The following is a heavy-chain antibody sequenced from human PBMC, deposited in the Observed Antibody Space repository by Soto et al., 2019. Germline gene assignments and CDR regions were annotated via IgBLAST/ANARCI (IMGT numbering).Heavy chain of an antibody. J-gene: IGHJ4*02. Sequence: GGSLRLSCAASGFTFSSYGMHWVRQAPGKGLEWVAVISYDGSNKYYADSVKGRFTISRDNSKNTLYLQMNSLRAEDTAVYYCAKDHEPHYNDSSGYSLDFDYWGQGTLVTVSS. D-gene: IGHD3-22*01. CDR3: AKDHEPHYNDSSGYSLDFDY. CDR2: ISYDGSNK. CDR1: GFTFSSYG. V-gene: IGHV3-30*18.